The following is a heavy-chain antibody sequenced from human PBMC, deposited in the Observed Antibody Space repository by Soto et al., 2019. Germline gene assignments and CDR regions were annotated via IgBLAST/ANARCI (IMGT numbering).Heavy chain of an antibody. CDR2: ISYEGSEK. Sequence: PGGSLRLSCAASGFTFSNNGMHWVRQAPGKGLEWMGVISYEGSEKYYEGSVKGRFTISRDNSKNTLYLQMDTLRAEDTAIYYCVKDKGAAAGFDYWGQGILVTVSS. D-gene: IGHD6-13*01. CDR1: GFTFSNNG. J-gene: IGHJ4*02. V-gene: IGHV3-30*18. CDR3: VKDKGAAAGFDY.